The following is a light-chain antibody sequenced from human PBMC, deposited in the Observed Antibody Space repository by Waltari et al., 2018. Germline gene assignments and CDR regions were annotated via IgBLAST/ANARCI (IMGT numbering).Light chain of an antibody. CDR1: QRVSSNF. CDR3: QQYGTSPQT. V-gene: IGKV3-20*01. Sequence: EVVLKQSPGTLSLSPGERAHLFCRASQRVSSNFLAWFQQKPGQAPRLLMYGASSRASGIPDRFSGSGSETDFTLTISRLESEDVAVYYCQQYGTSPQTFGQGTKVEI. J-gene: IGKJ1*01. CDR2: GAS.